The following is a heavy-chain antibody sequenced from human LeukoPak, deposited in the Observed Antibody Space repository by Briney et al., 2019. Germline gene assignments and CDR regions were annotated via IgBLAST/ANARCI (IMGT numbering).Heavy chain of an antibody. CDR3: ARDRPYYDFWSGYSSPGGMDV. Sequence: GGSLRLSCAASGFTFSSHWMHWVRQAPGKGLVWVSRINSDGSSTSYADSVKGRFTISRDNAKNTLYLQMNSLRAEDTAVYYCARDRPYYDFWSGYSSPGGMDVWGQGTTVTVSS. V-gene: IGHV3-74*01. D-gene: IGHD3-3*01. CDR2: INSDGSST. J-gene: IGHJ6*02. CDR1: GFTFSSHW.